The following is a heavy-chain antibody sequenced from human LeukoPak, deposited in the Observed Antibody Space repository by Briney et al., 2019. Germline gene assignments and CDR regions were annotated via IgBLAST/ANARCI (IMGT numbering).Heavy chain of an antibody. CDR2: ISAYNGNT. D-gene: IGHD2-15*01. Sequence: GASVKVSCKASGYTFTSYGISWVRQAPGQGLEWMGWISAYNGNTNYAQKLQGRVTMTTDTSTSTAYMELRSLRSDDTAVYYCARSLGDIVVVVAATPDYYYYMDVWGKGTPVTVSS. CDR3: ARSLGDIVVVVAATPDYYYYMDV. J-gene: IGHJ6*03. CDR1: GYTFTSYG. V-gene: IGHV1-18*01.